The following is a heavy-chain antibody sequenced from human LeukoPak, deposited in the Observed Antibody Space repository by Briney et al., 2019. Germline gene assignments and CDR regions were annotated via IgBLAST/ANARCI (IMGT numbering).Heavy chain of an antibody. Sequence: GGSLRLSCVASGFTFSRYSMNWVRQAPGKGLEWVSSISSSGTYIYYADSMKGRFTLSRDNAKNSLYLQMNSLRAEDTAVYYCAREVAGTGAFDIWGQGTMVTVSS. CDR2: ISSSGTYI. CDR3: AREVAGTGAFDI. V-gene: IGHV3-21*01. D-gene: IGHD6-19*01. J-gene: IGHJ3*02. CDR1: GFTFSRYS.